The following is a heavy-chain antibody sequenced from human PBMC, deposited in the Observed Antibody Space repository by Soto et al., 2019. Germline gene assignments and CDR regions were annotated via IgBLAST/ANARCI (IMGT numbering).Heavy chain of an antibody. CDR2: IYYSGST. Sequence: LSLTCTVSGGSISSSSYYWGWIRQPPGKGLEWIGSIYYSGSTYYNPSLKSRVTISVDTSKNQFSLKLSSVTAADTAVYYCARSLYYYDSSGYYYSHFDYWGPGTLVTLSS. V-gene: IGHV4-39*01. CDR1: GGSISSSSYY. J-gene: IGHJ4*02. CDR3: ARSLYYYDSSGYYYSHFDY. D-gene: IGHD3-22*01.